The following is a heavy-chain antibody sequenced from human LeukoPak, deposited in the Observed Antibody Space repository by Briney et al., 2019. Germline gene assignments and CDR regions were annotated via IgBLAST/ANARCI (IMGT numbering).Heavy chain of an antibody. CDR1: GFTFSGYE. CDR3: ARVWIIEYSRPDGSGAY. D-gene: IGHD6-6*01. Sequence: PGGSLRLSCAASGFTFSGYEMNWVRQAPGKGLEWVSYISSSGSTIYYADSVKGRFTISRDNAKNSLYLQMNSLRAEDTAVYYCARVWIIEYSRPDGSGAYWGQGTLVTVSS. V-gene: IGHV3-48*03. J-gene: IGHJ4*02. CDR2: ISSSGSTI.